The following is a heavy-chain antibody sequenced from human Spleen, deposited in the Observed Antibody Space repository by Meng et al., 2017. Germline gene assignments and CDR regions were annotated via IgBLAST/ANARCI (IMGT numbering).Heavy chain of an antibody. Sequence: QVQLVQSGGEVKKSGASVKVSCKTSGYTFTNYVIHWVRQAPGQRLEWMGWIRVGNDETHYSQKFQGRVTISRDTSASTAYMELSSLRSEDTAIYYCASWFSGSYSYWGQGTLVTVSS. CDR2: IRVGNDET. V-gene: IGHV1-3*01. J-gene: IGHJ4*02. CDR3: ASWFSGSYSY. CDR1: GYTFTNYV. D-gene: IGHD1-26*01.